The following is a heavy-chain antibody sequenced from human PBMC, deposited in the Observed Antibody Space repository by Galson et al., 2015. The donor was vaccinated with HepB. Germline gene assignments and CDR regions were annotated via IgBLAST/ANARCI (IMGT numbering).Heavy chain of an antibody. V-gene: IGHV3-64D*06. CDR3: VKDRSDTDWLGRLYFDY. J-gene: IGHJ4*02. D-gene: IGHD3-9*01. Sequence: SLRLSCAASGFTFSSYAMHWVRQAPGKGLEYVSAISSNGGSTYYADSVKGRFTISRDNSKNTLYLQMSSLRAEDTAVYYCVKDRSDTDWLGRLYFDYWGQGTLVTVSS. CDR1: GFTFSSYA. CDR2: ISSNGGST.